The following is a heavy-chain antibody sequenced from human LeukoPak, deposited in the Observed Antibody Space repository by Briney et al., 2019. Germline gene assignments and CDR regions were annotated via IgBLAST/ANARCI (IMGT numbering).Heavy chain of an antibody. CDR2: IYHSGST. D-gene: IGHD5-18*01. CDR1: GYSISSGYY. CDR3: ASATRGYSCGYDPWWY. V-gene: IGHV4-38-2*01. Sequence: PSETLSLTCAVSGYSISSGYYWGWIRQPPGKGLEWIGSIYHSGSTYYNPSLKSRVTISVDTSKNQFSLKLRSVTAADTAVYYCASATRGYSCGYDPWWYWGQGTQVTVSS. J-gene: IGHJ4*02.